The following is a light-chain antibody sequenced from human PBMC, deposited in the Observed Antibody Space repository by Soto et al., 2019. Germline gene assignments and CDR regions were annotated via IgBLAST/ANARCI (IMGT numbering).Light chain of an antibody. V-gene: IGLV2-14*01. Sequence: QSVLTQTASVSGSPGPSITISCTGTSRDIGTYNVVSWYQQHLGKAPKLLIYGVTNRPSGVSNRCSGSKSGNTASLTISELQAEDEADYYCNSYAGTSYVFGTGTKVTVL. CDR1: SRDIGTYNV. CDR2: GVT. CDR3: NSYAGTSYV. J-gene: IGLJ1*01.